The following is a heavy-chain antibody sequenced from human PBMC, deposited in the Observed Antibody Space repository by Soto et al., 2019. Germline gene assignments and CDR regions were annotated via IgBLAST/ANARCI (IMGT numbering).Heavy chain of an antibody. J-gene: IGHJ5*02. CDR3: ARRIVVACTGWSDP. D-gene: IGHD6-19*01. V-gene: IGHV2-26*01. CDR2: IFWNDEK. CDR1: GFSLSNARMG. Sequence: QVTLKESGPVLVKPTETLTLTCTVSGFSLSNARMGVGWIRQPPGKALEWLAHIFWNDEKSYSPSLKSRLTISKDTSKNQVGLTMNNMDPVDTPTYYCARRIVVACTGWSDPRGQGTLVTLAS.